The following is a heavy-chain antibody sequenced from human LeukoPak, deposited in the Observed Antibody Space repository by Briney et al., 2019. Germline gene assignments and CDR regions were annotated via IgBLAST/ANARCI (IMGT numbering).Heavy chain of an antibody. V-gene: IGHV3-30*02. D-gene: IGHD2-2*01. CDR1: GFTFSSYG. Sequence: GGSLRFSCAASGFTFSSYGMHWVRQAPGKGLEWVAFIRYDGSNKYYADSVKGRFTIPRDNSKNTLYLQMNSLRAEDTAVYYCAKDQLGYCSSTSCCPFDYWGQGTLVTVSS. CDR3: AKDQLGYCSSTSCCPFDY. J-gene: IGHJ4*02. CDR2: IRYDGSNK.